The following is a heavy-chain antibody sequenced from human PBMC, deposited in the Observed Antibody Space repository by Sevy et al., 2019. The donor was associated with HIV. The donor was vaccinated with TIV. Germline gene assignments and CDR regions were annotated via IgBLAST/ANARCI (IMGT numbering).Heavy chain of an antibody. J-gene: IGHJ4*02. CDR1: GYTFTSYG. Sequence: ASVKVSCKASGYTFTSYGISWVRQAPGQGLEWMGWISAYNGNTNYVQKLQVRVTMTTDTSTSTAYMELRSLRSDDTAVYYCARVTYSRSYFDYWGQGTLVTASS. CDR3: ARVTYSRSYFDY. D-gene: IGHD4-4*01. V-gene: IGHV1-18*04. CDR2: ISAYNGNT.